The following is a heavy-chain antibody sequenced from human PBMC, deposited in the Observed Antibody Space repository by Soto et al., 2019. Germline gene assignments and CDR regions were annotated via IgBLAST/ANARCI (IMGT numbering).Heavy chain of an antibody. Sequence: EVQLLESGGGLVQPGGSLRLSCAASEVTFSSNAMSWVGQAPAKGLEWVSGISGSGGSTYYVDSVKGRFTISRDNSKNTLYLQMNSLRAEDTAVYYCAKSLRGVIIDFDYWGQGTLVTVSS. CDR3: AKSLRGVIIDFDY. D-gene: IGHD3-10*01. J-gene: IGHJ4*02. CDR1: EVTFSSNA. V-gene: IGHV3-23*01. CDR2: ISGSGGST.